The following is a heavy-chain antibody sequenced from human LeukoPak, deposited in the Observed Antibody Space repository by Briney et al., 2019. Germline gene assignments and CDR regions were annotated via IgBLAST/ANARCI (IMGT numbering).Heavy chain of an antibody. Sequence: GGSLRLSCAASGFTFSSYGMHWVRQAPGKGLXXXXXISYDGSNKYYADSVKGRFTISRDNSKNTLYLQMNSLRAEDTAVYYCAKNGYCSGGSCSSIDYWGQGTLVTVSS. V-gene: IGHV3-30*18. D-gene: IGHD2-15*01. CDR3: AKNGYCSGGSCSSIDY. CDR2: ISYDGSNK. CDR1: GFTFSSYG. J-gene: IGHJ4*02.